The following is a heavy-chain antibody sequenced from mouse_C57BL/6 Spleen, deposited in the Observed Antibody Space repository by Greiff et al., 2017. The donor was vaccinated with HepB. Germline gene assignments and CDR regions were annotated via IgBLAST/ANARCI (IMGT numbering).Heavy chain of an antibody. CDR2: IDPSDSYT. J-gene: IGHJ2*01. Sequence: QVQLQQPGAELVKPGASGKLPGKASGYTFTSYWMQWVKQRPGQGLEWIGEIDPSDSYTNYNQKFKGKATFTVDTSSSTAYMQLSSLTSEDSAVYYCARKGDYGDYFDYWGQGTTLTVSS. D-gene: IGHD1-1*02. CDR1: GYTFTSYW. V-gene: IGHV1-50*01. CDR3: ARKGDYGDYFDY.